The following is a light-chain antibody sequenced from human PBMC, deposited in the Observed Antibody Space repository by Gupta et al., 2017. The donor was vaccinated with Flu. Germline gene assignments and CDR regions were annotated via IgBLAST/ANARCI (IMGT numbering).Light chain of an antibody. CDR2: GNN. J-gene: IGLJ2*01. V-gene: IGLV1-40*01. CDR3: QSYDTRLSGFVI. CDR1: SSNIGTTYG. Sequence: QSVLSQPPSVSGAPGQRVTISCPGSSSNIGTTYGVHWYQQLPGGAPKHLIYGNNIRHSGVLDRFSGAKSGTSPSLAIRGVQPEDEADYFCQSYDTRLSGFVIFGGGTKLTVL.